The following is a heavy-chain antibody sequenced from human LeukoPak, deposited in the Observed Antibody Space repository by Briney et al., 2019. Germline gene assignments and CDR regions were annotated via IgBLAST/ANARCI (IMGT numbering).Heavy chain of an antibody. V-gene: IGHV4-59*01. J-gene: IGHJ4*02. CDR2: TYYSGST. Sequence: SETLSLTCTVSGGSISSYYWSWIRQPPGKGLEWIGYTYYSGSTNYSPSFKSRVSMSVDTSANQFSLKLISVTADDTAVYYCARGGMIMFGAPWYFDHWGQGILVTVSS. CDR3: ARGGMIMFGAPWYFDH. D-gene: IGHD3-16*01. CDR1: GGSISSYY.